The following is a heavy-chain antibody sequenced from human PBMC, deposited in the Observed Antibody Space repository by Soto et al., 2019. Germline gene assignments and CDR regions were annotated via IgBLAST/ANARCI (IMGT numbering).Heavy chain of an antibody. V-gene: IGHV3-33*01. D-gene: IGHD3-3*01. Sequence: QVQLVESGGGVVQPGRSLRLSCAASGFTFGSYGMHWVRQAPGKGLEWVAVIWYDGSNKYYADSVKGRCTISRDNSKNTLYLQMNRLRADDTDVYYCARGGVGTIFDVVFFDYWGQGTLVTVSS. CDR3: ARGGVGTIFDVVFFDY. J-gene: IGHJ4*02. CDR1: GFTFGSYG. CDR2: IWYDGSNK.